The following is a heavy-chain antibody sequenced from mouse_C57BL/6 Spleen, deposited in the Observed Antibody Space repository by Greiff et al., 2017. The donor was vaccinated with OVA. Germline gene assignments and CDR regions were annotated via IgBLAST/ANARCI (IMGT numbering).Heavy chain of an antibody. Sequence: QVQLQQPGPDLVKPGASVKLSCKASGYTFTSYWMHWVKQRPGQGLEWIGNINPSDGGTNYNEQFKSKATLTADKSSSTAYMQLSSLTSEDSAFYYCARGCYDEYCAMGDWGQGTSVTVST. V-gene: IGHV1-53*01. J-gene: IGHJ4*01. D-gene: IGHD2-12*01. CDR1: GYTFTSYW. CDR2: INPSDGGT. CDR3: ARGCYDEYCAMGD.